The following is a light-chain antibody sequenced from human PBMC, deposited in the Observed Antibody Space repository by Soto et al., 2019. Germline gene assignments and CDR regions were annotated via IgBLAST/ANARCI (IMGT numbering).Light chain of an antibody. J-gene: IGLJ2*01. CDR1: SGDVGHYNY. Sequence: QSVLTQPPSASGSLGQSVTISCTGTSGDVGHYNYVSWYQQQPGKAPNLMIYAVTKRPSGVPDRFSGSKSGNTASLTVSGLQAEDEADYFCSSYVDTFSVIFGGGTKLTVL. CDR3: SSYVDTFSVI. V-gene: IGLV2-8*01. CDR2: AVT.